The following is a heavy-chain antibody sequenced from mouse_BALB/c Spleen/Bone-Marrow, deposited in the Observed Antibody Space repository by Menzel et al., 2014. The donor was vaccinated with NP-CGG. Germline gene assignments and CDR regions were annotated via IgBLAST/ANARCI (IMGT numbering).Heavy chain of an antibody. CDR1: GHTSTDYW. J-gene: IGHJ3*01. Sequence: QVQLQQPGAELVMPGASVKMSCKASGHTSTDYWMHWVKQRPGQGLEWIGAIDTSDSYTSYNQKFKGKATLTVDESSCTAYMQLSSLASEDSAVYYCARSDYRFDPLPYWGQGTLVTVSA. D-gene: IGHD2-14*01. CDR3: ARSDYRFDPLPY. V-gene: IGHV1-69*01. CDR2: IDTSDSYT.